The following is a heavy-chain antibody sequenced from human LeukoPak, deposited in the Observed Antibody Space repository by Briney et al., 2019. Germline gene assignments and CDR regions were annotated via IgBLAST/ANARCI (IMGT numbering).Heavy chain of an antibody. Sequence: GGSLRLSCAASGFTFSNAWMSWVRQAPGKGLEWVGRVKSKTDGGTTDYAAPVKGRFAISRDDSKNTLYLQMNSLKTEDTAVYYCTTEIGDYVLGDHWGQGTLVTVSS. V-gene: IGHV3-15*01. CDR2: VKSKTDGGTT. CDR1: GFTFSNAW. D-gene: IGHD4-17*01. CDR3: TTEIGDYVLGDH. J-gene: IGHJ4*02.